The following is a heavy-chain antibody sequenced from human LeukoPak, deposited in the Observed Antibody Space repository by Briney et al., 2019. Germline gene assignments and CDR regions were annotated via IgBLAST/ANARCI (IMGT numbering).Heavy chain of an antibody. J-gene: IGHJ4*02. CDR3: ASIPARYSSSWFGGASFDY. D-gene: IGHD6-13*01. V-gene: IGHV1-2*02. CDR1: GYTFTGYY. Sequence: ASVKVSCKASGYTFTGYYMHWVRQAPGQGLEWMGWINPNSGGTNYAQKFQGRVTMTRDTSISTAYMELSRLRSDDTAVYYCASIPARYSSSWFGGASFDYWGQGTLVTVSS. CDR2: INPNSGGT.